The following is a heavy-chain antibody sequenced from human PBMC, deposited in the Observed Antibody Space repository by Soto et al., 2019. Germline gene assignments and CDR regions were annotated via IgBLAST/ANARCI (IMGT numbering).Heavy chain of an antibody. D-gene: IGHD5-12*01. J-gene: IGHJ4*02. V-gene: IGHV3-30-3*01. CDR2: ISYDGSNK. Sequence: GGSLRLSCAASGFTFSSYAMHWVRQAPGKGLEWVAVISYDGSNKYYADSVKGRFTISRDNSKNTLYLQMNSLRAEDTAVYYCARDPGVATIFQPSFDYWGQGTLVTVSS. CDR1: GFTFSSYA. CDR3: ARDPGVATIFQPSFDY.